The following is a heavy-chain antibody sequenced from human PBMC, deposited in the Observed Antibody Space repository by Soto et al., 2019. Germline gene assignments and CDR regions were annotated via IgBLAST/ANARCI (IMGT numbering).Heavy chain of an antibody. CDR1: GGSFSGYY. J-gene: IGHJ4*02. V-gene: IGHV4-34*01. D-gene: IGHD5-12*01. CDR3: ARLPYRDGYKSQRHGY. Sequence: SQTLSLTCAVYGGSFSGYYWSWIRQPPGKGLEWIGEINHSGSTNYNPSLKSRVTISVDTSKNQFSLKLSSVTAADTAVYYCARLPYRDGYKSQRHGYWGQGTLVTVSS. CDR2: INHSGST.